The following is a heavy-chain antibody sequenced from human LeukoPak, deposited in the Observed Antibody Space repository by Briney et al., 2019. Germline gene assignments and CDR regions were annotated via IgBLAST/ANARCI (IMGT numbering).Heavy chain of an antibody. Sequence: GGSLRLSCAASGFTFDNYAMHWVRQAPGKGLEWVSGISWNSGSIGYADSVKGRFTISRDNSKNTLYLQMNSLRAEDTAVYYCARDNWNYAVFDYWGQGTLVTVSS. CDR1: GFTFDNYA. CDR2: ISWNSGSI. V-gene: IGHV3-9*01. D-gene: IGHD1-7*01. J-gene: IGHJ4*02. CDR3: ARDNWNYAVFDY.